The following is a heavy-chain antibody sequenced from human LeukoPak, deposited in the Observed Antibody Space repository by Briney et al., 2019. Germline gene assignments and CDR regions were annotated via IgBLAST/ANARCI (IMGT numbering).Heavy chain of an antibody. CDR1: GFAFSNHA. Sequence: GRSLRLSCTASGFAFSNHAMHWVRQAPGEGLEWVALISFDGSNENYADSVKGRFTISRDNSKNTLYLQMSSLRGEDTAVYYCARDFGWLSHFDYWGQGTLVSVSS. D-gene: IGHD3-9*01. V-gene: IGHV3-30-3*01. J-gene: IGHJ4*02. CDR3: ARDFGWLSHFDY. CDR2: ISFDGSNE.